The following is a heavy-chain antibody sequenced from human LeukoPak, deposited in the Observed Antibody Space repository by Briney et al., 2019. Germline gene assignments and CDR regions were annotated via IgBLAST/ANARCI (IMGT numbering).Heavy chain of an antibody. D-gene: IGHD4-17*01. CDR1: GFTFSTNA. CDR2: ISRSGGST. CDR3: AKTGSTVTALNWFDP. J-gene: IGHJ5*02. V-gene: IGHV3-23*01. Sequence: GGSLRLSCAASGFTFSTNAMSWVRQAPGKGLEWVSGISRSGGSTYYADSVKGRLTISRDNSKNTLYLQMNSLRVEDTAVYYCAKTGSTVTALNWFDPWGQGTLVTVSS.